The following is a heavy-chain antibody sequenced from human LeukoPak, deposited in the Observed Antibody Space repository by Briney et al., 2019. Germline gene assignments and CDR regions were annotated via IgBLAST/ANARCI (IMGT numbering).Heavy chain of an antibody. CDR2: IYYSGST. J-gene: IGHJ3*02. V-gene: IGHV4-59*08. CDR3: ARHPGASDI. CDR1: GGSISSYY. Sequence: SETLSLTCTVSGGSISSYYWSWIRQPPGKGLEWIGYIYYSGSTNYNPSLKSRVTISVDTSKNEFSLKLSSVTAADTAVYYCARHPGASDIWGQGTMVTVSS.